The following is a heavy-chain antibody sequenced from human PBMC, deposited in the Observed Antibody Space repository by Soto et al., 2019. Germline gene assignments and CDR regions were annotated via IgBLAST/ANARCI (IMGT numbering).Heavy chain of an antibody. CDR2: ISHDGSNK. V-gene: IGHV3-30*18. CDR3: AKDQPTQAAVDY. J-gene: IGHJ4*02. CDR1: GFTFSSYW. Sequence: LSLSCAASGFTFSSYWMHWVRQAPGKGLEWVAVISHDGSNKYYADSVKGRFTISRDNSKNTLYLQMNSLRAEDTAVYYCAKDQPTQAAVDYWGQGTLVTVSS. D-gene: IGHD6-13*01.